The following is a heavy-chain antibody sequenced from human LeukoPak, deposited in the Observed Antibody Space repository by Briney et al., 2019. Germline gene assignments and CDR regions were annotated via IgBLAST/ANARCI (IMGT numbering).Heavy chain of an antibody. CDR2: INHSGST. V-gene: IGHV4-34*01. J-gene: IGHJ6*03. D-gene: IGHD5-18*01. Sequence: SETLSLTCAVYGGSFSGYYWSWIRQPPGKGLEWIGEINHSGSTNYNPSLKSRVTISVDTSKNQFSLKLSSVTAADTAVYYCARTMVTYYYYYMDVWGKGTTVTVS. CDR3: ARTMVTYYYYYMDV. CDR1: GGSFSGYY.